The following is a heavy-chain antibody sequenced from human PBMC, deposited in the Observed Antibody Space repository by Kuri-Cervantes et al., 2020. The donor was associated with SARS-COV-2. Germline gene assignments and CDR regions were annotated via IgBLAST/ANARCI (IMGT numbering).Heavy chain of an antibody. V-gene: IGHV3-30-3*01. CDR2: ISYDGSNK. Sequence: GESLKISCAASGFTFSCHWIHWVRQAPGKGLEWVAVISYDGSNKYYADSVKGRFTISRDNSKNTLYLQMNSLRAEDTVVYYCVRDGDHWNFDYWGQGTLVTVSS. CDR1: GFTFSCHW. D-gene: IGHD1-1*01. CDR3: VRDGDHWNFDY. J-gene: IGHJ4*02.